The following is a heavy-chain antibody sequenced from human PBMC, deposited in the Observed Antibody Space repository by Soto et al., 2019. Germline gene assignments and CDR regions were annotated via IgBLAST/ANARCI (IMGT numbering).Heavy chain of an antibody. CDR1: GFSLSTSGVG. D-gene: IGHD5-18*01. CDR3: AHRRHTAMGPIHDY. CDR2: IYWDDDK. J-gene: IGHJ4*02. Sequence: QITLKESGPTLVKPTQTLTLTCTFSGFSLSTSGVGVGWIRQPPGKALEWLALIYWDDDKRYSPSLKSRLTITKHTSKNQVVLTMTNMDPVDTATYYGAHRRHTAMGPIHDYWGQGTLVTVSS. V-gene: IGHV2-5*02.